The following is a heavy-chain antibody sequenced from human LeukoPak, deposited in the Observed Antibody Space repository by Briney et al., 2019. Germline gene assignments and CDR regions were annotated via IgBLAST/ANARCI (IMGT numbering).Heavy chain of an antibody. V-gene: IGHV4-38-2*02. Sequence: PSETLSLTCNVSGYFISSGLYWGWIRQPPGKGLEWIGNMFHSGTAYYNPSLRSRVSMSIDTSKNQFSLKLSSVTAADTAVYYCAGLGIQLWLPYWGQGTLVTVSS. D-gene: IGHD5-18*01. CDR1: GYFISSGLY. CDR2: MFHSGTA. CDR3: AGLGIQLWLPY. J-gene: IGHJ4*02.